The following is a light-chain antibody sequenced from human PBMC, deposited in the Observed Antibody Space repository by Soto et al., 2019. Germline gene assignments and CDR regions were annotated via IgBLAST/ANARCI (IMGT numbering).Light chain of an antibody. CDR2: DNN. Sequence: QSVLTQPPSVSAAPGQKVTISCSGSSSNIENNYVSWYQQLPRTAPKLLIYDNNERPSGIPDRFSGSKSGTSATLGITGLQTGDEADYYCATWDDSLSGVVFGGGPKLTVL. CDR3: ATWDDSLSGVV. CDR1: SSNIENNY. J-gene: IGLJ2*01. V-gene: IGLV1-51*01.